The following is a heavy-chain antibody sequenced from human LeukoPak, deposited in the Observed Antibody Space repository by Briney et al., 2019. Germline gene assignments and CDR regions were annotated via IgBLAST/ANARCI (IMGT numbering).Heavy chain of an antibody. CDR2: IYGGGNT. CDR1: GFSVSSNY. CDR3: ARDYSSSWYDAFDI. J-gene: IGHJ3*02. Sequence: PGGSLRLSCAASGFSVSSNYMSWVRQAPGKGLEWVSVIYGGGNTFYADSVKGRFTISRDNSKNTLYLQMNSLRAEDTAVYYCARDYSSSWYDAFDIWGQGTMVTVSS. D-gene: IGHD6-13*01. V-gene: IGHV3-53*01.